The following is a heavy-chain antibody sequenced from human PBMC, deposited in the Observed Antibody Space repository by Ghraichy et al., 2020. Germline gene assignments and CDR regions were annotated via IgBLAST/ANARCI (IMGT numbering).Heavy chain of an antibody. CDR3: AREGSWYSYYYYMGV. CDR1: GFTFSSYA. D-gene: IGHD6-13*01. V-gene: IGHV3-23*01. CDR2: ISGNGGNT. J-gene: IGHJ6*03. Sequence: LSLTCAAPGFTFSSYAMSWVRQAPGKGLEWVSVISGNGGNTYYADSVKGRFTISRDNFKNTLYLQMNSLRAEDTALYYCAREGSWYSYYYYMGVWGKVTAVTVSS.